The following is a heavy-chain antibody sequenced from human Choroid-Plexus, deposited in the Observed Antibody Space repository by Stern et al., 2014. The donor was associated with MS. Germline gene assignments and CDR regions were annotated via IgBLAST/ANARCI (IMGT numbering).Heavy chain of an antibody. D-gene: IGHD2-15*01. CDR1: GFTFSNFG. Sequence: VQLVQSGGGVAQPGRPLILSCAASGFTFSNFGMHWVRQAPGKGLEWEALISYDGSDKYYADSVKGRFTIFRDNSKNTLYMHMNSLRAEDTAVYYCAKDRQWSTYFFDYWGQGSLVTVSS. J-gene: IGHJ4*02. CDR3: AKDRQWSTYFFDY. CDR2: ISYDGSDK. V-gene: IGHV3-30*18.